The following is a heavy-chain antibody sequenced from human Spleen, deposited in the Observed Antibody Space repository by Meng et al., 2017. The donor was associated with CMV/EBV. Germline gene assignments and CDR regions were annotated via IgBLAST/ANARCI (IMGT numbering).Heavy chain of an antibody. CDR1: GYTFTGYY. J-gene: IGHJ3*02. V-gene: IGHV1-2*02. CDR2: INPNTGDT. D-gene: IGHD4-23*01. Sequence: ASVKVSCKTSGYTFTGYYMHWVQQAPGQGLEWMGWINPNTGDTNYAQKFQGRVTMTRDTSISTAYMDLSRLRSDDTAVYYCTREAPDRYGGNSGGAFDIWGQGTMVTVSS. CDR3: TREAPDRYGGNSGGAFDI.